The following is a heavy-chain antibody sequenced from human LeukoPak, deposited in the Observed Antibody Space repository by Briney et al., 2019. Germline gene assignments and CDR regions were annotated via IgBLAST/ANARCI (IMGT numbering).Heavy chain of an antibody. CDR2: ISYDGIKK. V-gene: IGHV3-30-3*01. J-gene: IGHJ4*02. Sequence: QPGRSLRLSCAGSGITFSSYAMHWVRQPPGKGLEWVAVISYDGIKKYYADSVKGRFTISRDDSKNTLYLQMNSLRAEDTAVFYCARDGGYYDYIPGYWGQGTLVTVSS. CDR3: ARDGGYYDYIPGY. CDR1: GITFSSYA. D-gene: IGHD3-22*01.